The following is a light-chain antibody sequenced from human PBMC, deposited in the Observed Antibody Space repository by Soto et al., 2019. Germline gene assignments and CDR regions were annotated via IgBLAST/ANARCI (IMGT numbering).Light chain of an antibody. Sequence: EIVLTQSPGTLSLSPGERATLSCRASQSISSSFLAWYQQRPGQAPRLLIFGASYRATGIPDRFSGSGSGTDLTLTISRLEPEDFAVYYCQHYSNSPPEYTFGPGTNVDSK. V-gene: IGKV3-20*01. CDR3: QHYSNSPPEYT. J-gene: IGKJ3*01. CDR1: QSISSSF. CDR2: GAS.